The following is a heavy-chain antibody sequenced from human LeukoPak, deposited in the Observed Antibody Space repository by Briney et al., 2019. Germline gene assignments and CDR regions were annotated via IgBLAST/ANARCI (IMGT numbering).Heavy chain of an antibody. CDR1: GGSISSYY. V-gene: IGHV4-59*01. CDR2: IYYSGST. CDR3: ARDQGPFTIFGVVTGYYYYGMDV. J-gene: IGHJ6*02. D-gene: IGHD3-3*01. Sequence: PSETLSLTCTVSGGSISSYYWSCIRQPPGKGLEWIGYIYYSGSTNYNPSLKSRVTISVDTSKNQFSLKLSSVTAADTAVYYCARDQGPFTIFGVVTGYYYYGMDVWGQGTTVTVSS.